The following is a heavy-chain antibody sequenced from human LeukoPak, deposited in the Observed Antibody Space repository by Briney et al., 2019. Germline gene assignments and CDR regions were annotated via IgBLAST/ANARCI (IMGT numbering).Heavy chain of an antibody. Sequence: ASVKVSCKVSGYTLAELSMHWVRQAPGKGLEWMGGFDLEDGETIYAQKFQGRVTVTRNTSISTAYMELSSLRSEDTAVYYCAIHEYSSSWPFDYWGQGTLVTVSS. V-gene: IGHV1-24*01. CDR2: FDLEDGET. CDR3: AIHEYSSSWPFDY. D-gene: IGHD6-13*01. CDR1: GYTLAELS. J-gene: IGHJ4*02.